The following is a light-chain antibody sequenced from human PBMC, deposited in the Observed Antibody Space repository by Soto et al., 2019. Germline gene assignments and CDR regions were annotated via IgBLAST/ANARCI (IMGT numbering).Light chain of an antibody. V-gene: IGLV2-14*03. Sequence: QSALTQPASVSGSPGQSITISCTGTSSDIGGYNYVSWYQQHPGKAPKLMIYDVSDRPSGVSNRFSGSKSGNTASLTISGRQAADDADYYCASYASSNTVLFGGWTKLTVL. CDR3: ASYASSNTVL. J-gene: IGLJ2*01. CDR2: DVS. CDR1: SSDIGGYNY.